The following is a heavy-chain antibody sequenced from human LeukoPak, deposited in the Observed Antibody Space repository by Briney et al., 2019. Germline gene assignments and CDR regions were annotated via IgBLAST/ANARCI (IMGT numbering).Heavy chain of an antibody. CDR3: ARHHHIVGARS. D-gene: IGHD1-26*01. J-gene: IGHJ5*02. CDR1: GGSFSGYY. Sequence: SETLSLTCAVSGGSFSGYYWTWIRQPPGKGLEWIGEINHSGSANYNPSLKSRVTISLDTSKNQFSLKVSSVTAADTAVYYCARHHHIVGARSWGQGTLVTVSS. V-gene: IGHV4-34*01. CDR2: INHSGSA.